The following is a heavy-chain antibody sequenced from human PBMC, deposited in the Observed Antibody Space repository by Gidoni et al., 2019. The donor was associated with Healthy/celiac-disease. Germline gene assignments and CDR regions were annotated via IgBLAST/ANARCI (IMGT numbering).Heavy chain of an antibody. CDR2: INHSGST. D-gene: IGHD3-3*01. CDR3: ARGKAYYDFWSGEPAEYYMDV. Sequence: QVQLQQWGAGLLKPSETLSLTCAVYGGSFSGSYWSWIRQPPGKGLEWIGEINHSGSTNYNPSLKSRVTISVDTSKNQFSLKLSSVTAADTAVYYCARGKAYYDFWSGEPAEYYMDVWGKGTTVTVSS. V-gene: IGHV4-34*01. J-gene: IGHJ6*03. CDR1: GGSFSGSY.